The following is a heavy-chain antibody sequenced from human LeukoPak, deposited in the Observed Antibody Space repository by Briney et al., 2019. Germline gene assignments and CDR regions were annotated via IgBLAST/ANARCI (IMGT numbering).Heavy chain of an antibody. J-gene: IGHJ5*02. CDR1: GDSVSRNSAA. V-gene: IGHV6-1*01. CDR3: ARADGDRDGYNFWFDP. CDR2: TYYRSKWYN. Sequence: SQTLSLTCAISGDSVSRNSAAWNWIRQSPSRGLEWLGRTYYRSKWYNDYAVSEESRITINPDTSKNQFSLQLNSVTPEDTAVYYCARADGDRDGYNFWFDPWGQGTLVTVSS. D-gene: IGHD5-24*01.